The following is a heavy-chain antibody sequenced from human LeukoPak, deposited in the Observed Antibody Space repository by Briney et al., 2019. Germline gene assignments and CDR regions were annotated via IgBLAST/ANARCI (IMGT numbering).Heavy chain of an antibody. CDR1: GGTFSSYA. J-gene: IGHJ5*02. CDR3: ARDAPIVLMVYARVSENWFDP. V-gene: IGHV1-69*05. CDR2: IIPIFGTA. Sequence: SVKVSCKASGGTFSSYAISWVRQAPGQGLEWMGGIIPIFGTANYAQKLQGRVTMTTDTSTSTAYMELRSLRSDDTAVYYCARDAPIVLMVYARVSENWFDPWGQGTLVTVSS. D-gene: IGHD2-8*01.